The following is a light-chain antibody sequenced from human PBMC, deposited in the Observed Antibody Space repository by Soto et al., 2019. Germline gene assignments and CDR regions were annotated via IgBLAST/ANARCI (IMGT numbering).Light chain of an antibody. CDR3: QQRSNWPYT. J-gene: IGKJ2*01. V-gene: IGKV3-11*01. CDR2: DAS. Sequence: EIVLTQSPATLSLSPGERATLSCRASQSVSSYLAWYQQKPGQAPRLLIYDASNRATGIPARFSGSGSGTDFTLSINILDSEDFAVYYCQQRSNWPYTFGQGTKLEIK. CDR1: QSVSSY.